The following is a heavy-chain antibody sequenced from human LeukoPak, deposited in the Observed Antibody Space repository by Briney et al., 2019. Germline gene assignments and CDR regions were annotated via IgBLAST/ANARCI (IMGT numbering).Heavy chain of an antibody. CDR1: GYTFTSYG. Sequence: ASVRVSCKASGYTFTSYGISWVRQAPGQGLEWMGWISAYNGNTNYAQKLQGSVTMTTDTSTSTAYMELRSLRSDDTAVYYCARDFGYDSSSYYNYWGQGTLGTLSS. CDR3: ARDFGYDSSSYYNY. V-gene: IGHV1-18*01. CDR2: ISAYNGNT. J-gene: IGHJ4*02. D-gene: IGHD3-22*01.